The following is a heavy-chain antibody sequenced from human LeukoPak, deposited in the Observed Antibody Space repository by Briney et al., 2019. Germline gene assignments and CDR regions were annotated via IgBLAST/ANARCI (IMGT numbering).Heavy chain of an antibody. J-gene: IGHJ4*02. V-gene: IGHV4-39*07. CDR1: GGSISLSYYY. Sequence: PSETLSLTCSVSGGSISLSYYYWGWIRQPPGKALEWIGSVYYSGTTSYNPSLKSRVTISVDMSKNHFSLRLSSVTAADTAMYYCARGTLYGGWSYYFDYWDQGSQVTVSS. CDR3: ARGTLYGGWSYYFDY. D-gene: IGHD6-19*01. CDR2: VYYSGTT.